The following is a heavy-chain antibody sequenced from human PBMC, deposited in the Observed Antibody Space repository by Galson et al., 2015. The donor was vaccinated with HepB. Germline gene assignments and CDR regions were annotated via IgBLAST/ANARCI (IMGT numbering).Heavy chain of an antibody. CDR1: GFTFSSYS. CDR2: ISSSSSYI. Sequence: SLRLSCAASGFTFSSYSMNWVRQAPGKGLEWVSSISSSSSYIYYADSVKGRFTISRDNAKNSLYLQMNSLRAEDTAVYYCARDYFHGYCSSTSCLSPFDPWGQGTLVTVSS. CDR3: ARDYFHGYCSSTSCLSPFDP. J-gene: IGHJ5*02. D-gene: IGHD2-2*01. V-gene: IGHV3-21*01.